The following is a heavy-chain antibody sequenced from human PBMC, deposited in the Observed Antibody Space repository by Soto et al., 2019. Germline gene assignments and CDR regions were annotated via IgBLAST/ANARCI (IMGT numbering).Heavy chain of an antibody. CDR1: GFTFSDHY. Sequence: EVQLVESGGGLVQPGGSLRLSCAASGFTFSDHYMDWVRQAPGKGLEWVGRTRNKANSYTTEYAASVKGRFTISRDDSKSSLYLQMNSLKTEDTAVYYCARSRDDYNPFDYWCQGTLVTVSS. V-gene: IGHV3-72*01. J-gene: IGHJ4*02. CDR2: TRNKANSYTT. CDR3: ARSRDDYNPFDY. D-gene: IGHD4-4*01.